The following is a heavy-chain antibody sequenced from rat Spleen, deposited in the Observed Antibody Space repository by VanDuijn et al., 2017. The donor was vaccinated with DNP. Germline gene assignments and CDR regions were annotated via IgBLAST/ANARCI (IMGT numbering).Heavy chain of an antibody. CDR1: GFIFSDYY. CDR3: ATGWVFDY. V-gene: IGHV5-31*01. Sequence: EVQLVESGGGPVQPGRSLKLSCVASGFIFSDYYMAWVRQAPGKGLEWVASISNTGGSTYYPDSAKGRFTISRDNAKSTLYLQMDSLRSEDTATYYCATGWVFDYWGQGVMVTVSS. CDR2: ISNTGGST. J-gene: IGHJ2*01. D-gene: IGHD1-7*01.